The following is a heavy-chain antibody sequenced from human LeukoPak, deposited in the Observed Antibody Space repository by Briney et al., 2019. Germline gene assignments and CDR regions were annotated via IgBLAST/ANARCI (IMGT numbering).Heavy chain of an antibody. Sequence: PGGSLRLSCAASGFTFSSYAMHWVRQAPGKGREWVAVISYDGSNKYYADSVKGRFTISRDNSKNTLYLQMNSLRAEDTAVYYCANSRYYYDSSGYGLWGQGTLVTVSS. D-gene: IGHD3-22*01. V-gene: IGHV3-30-3*01. CDR3: ANSRYYYDSSGYGL. CDR1: GFTFSSYA. J-gene: IGHJ4*02. CDR2: ISYDGSNK.